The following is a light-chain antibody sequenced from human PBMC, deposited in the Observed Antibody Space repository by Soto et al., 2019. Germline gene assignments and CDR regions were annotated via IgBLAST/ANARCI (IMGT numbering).Light chain of an antibody. CDR2: KVS. J-gene: IGKJ1*01. Sequence: EVVVTQSPLSLPVTLGQPVSISCRSTQSLVYTDGNTYLAWFHQRPGQSPRRLIYKVSNRDSGVPDRFSGIGSGSDFTLKISRVEAEDVGIYYCIQGTHWPWTFGLGTKVDIK. CDR1: QSLVYTDGNTY. V-gene: IGKV2-30*01. CDR3: IQGTHWPWT.